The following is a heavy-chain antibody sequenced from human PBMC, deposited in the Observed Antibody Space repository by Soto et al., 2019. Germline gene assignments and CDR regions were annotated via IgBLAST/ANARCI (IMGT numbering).Heavy chain of an antibody. Sequence: EVQLLESGGGLVQPGGSLRLSCAASGFTFSSYAMSWVRQAPGKGLEWVSAISGSGDYTYYADSVKGRFTISRDNSKNTLYLQVNSLRAEDTAVYYCAKGSGWFYYFDYWGQGTLVTVSS. CDR3: AKGSGWFYYFDY. D-gene: IGHD6-19*01. CDR1: GFTFSSYA. J-gene: IGHJ4*02. CDR2: ISGSGDYT. V-gene: IGHV3-23*01.